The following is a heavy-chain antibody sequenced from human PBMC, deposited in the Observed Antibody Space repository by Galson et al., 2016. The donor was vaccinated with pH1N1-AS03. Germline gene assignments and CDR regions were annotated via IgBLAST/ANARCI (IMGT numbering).Heavy chain of an antibody. D-gene: IGHD1-26*01. CDR1: GGSISSYY. CDR3: ARGLTRGYSGSTHFDY. Sequence: LSLTCTVSGGSISSYYWSWIRQPPGKGLEWIGYISNSGSTNYNPSLKSRVTISVDRSKSQFSLKMSSVTAADTAVYYCARGLTRGYSGSTHFDYWGRGTLVTVSS. J-gene: IGHJ4*02. V-gene: IGHV4-59*01. CDR2: ISNSGST.